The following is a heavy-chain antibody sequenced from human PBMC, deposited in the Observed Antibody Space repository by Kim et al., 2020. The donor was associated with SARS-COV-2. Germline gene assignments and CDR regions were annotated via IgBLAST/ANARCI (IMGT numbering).Heavy chain of an antibody. CDR2: IKSKTDGGTT. D-gene: IGHD2-2*01. J-gene: IGHJ4*02. Sequence: GGSLRLSCAASGFTFSNAWMSWVRQAPGKGLEWVGRIKSKTDGGTTDYAAPVKGRFTISRDDSKNTLYLQMNSLKTEDTAVYYCTTDSTLGYCSSTSCYGDYFDYWGQGTLVTVSS. CDR1: GFTFSNAW. V-gene: IGHV3-15*01. CDR3: TTDSTLGYCSSTSCYGDYFDY.